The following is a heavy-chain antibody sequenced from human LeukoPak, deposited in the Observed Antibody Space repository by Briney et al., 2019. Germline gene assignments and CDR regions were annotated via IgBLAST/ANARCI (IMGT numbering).Heavy chain of an antibody. CDR1: GFTFSNFW. Sequence: GGSLRLSCTASGFTFSNFWMGWVRQAPGKGLEWVANIKQDGSEKYYVDSVKGRFTISRDNAKNSLYLQMNSLRAEDTAVYYCAREGLDYWGQGTLVTVSS. CDR3: AREGLDY. J-gene: IGHJ4*02. CDR2: IKQDGSEK. V-gene: IGHV3-7*01.